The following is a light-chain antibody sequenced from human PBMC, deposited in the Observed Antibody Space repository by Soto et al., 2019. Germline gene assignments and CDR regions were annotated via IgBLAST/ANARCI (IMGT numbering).Light chain of an antibody. Sequence: QSALTQPASASGSPGQSITISCTGTSSDVGGYNYVSWYQQQPGKAPKFMIYDLSNRPSGVSNRFSGSKSGNTASLTISGLQADDEADYYCCSYTTSNTRQIVFGAGTKVTVL. CDR2: DLS. V-gene: IGLV2-14*01. CDR3: CSYTTSNTRQIV. J-gene: IGLJ1*01. CDR1: SSDVGGYNY.